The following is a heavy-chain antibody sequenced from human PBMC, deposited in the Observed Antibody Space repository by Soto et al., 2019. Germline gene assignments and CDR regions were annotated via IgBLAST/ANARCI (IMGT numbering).Heavy chain of an antibody. CDR2: ISYDGRNK. CDR1: GFTFSSYG. CDR3: VKDGSSGWPYFYDMDV. D-gene: IGHD6-19*01. J-gene: IGHJ6*02. V-gene: IGHV3-30*18. Sequence: GGSLRLSCAASGFTFSSYGMHWVRQAPGKGLEWVAVISYDGRNKYYADAVKGRFTISRDNSKNTLYLQMSSLRAEDTAVYYCVKDGSSGWPYFYDMDVWGQGTTVTAP.